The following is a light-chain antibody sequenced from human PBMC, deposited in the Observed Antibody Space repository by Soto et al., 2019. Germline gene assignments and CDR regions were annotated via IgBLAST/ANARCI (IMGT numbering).Light chain of an antibody. CDR1: SSDVGGYNY. CDR2: EVS. CDR3: SSYTSSSTLLV. V-gene: IGLV2-14*01. Sequence: QSVLAQPASVSGSPAQSITISCTGTSSDVGGYNYVSWYQQHPGKAPKLMIYEVSNRPSGVSNRFSGSKSGNTASLTISGLQAEDEAHYYCSSYTSSSTLLVFGRGTKVAVL. J-gene: IGLJ1*01.